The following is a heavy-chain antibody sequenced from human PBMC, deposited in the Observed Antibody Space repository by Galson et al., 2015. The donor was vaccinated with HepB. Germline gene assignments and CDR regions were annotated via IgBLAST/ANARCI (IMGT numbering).Heavy chain of an antibody. D-gene: IGHD1-26*01. CDR1: GYTFTGYY. J-gene: IGHJ3*02. CDR2: INPNSGGT. Sequence: SVKVSCKASGYTFTGYYMHWVRQAPGQGLEWMGRINPNSGGTNYAQNFQGRITMTRDTFVNIVYMEMSRLRSDDTAIYYCARSYRGIYYVPDIWGQGTMLTVSS. CDR3: ARSYRGIYYVPDI. V-gene: IGHV1-2*06.